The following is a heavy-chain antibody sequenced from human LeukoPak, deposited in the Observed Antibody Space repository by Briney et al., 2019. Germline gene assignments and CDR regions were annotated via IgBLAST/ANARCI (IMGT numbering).Heavy chain of an antibody. D-gene: IGHD1-26*01. CDR2: IYYSGST. CDR3: ARSVGATLFRFPVFDY. V-gene: IGHV4-61*05. CDR1: GGSISSRSYF. J-gene: IGHJ4*02. Sequence: SETLSLTCIVSGGSISSRSYFWGWIRQPPGKGLEWIGYIYYSGSTNYNPSLKSRVTISVDTSKNQFSLKLSSVTAADTAVYYCARSVGATLFRFPVFDYWGQGTLVTVSS.